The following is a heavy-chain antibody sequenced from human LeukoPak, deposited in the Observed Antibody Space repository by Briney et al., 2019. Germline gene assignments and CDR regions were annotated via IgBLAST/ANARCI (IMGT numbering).Heavy chain of an antibody. V-gene: IGHV3-15*01. Sequence: GGSLRLSCAASGFTFNIAWMDWVRQAPGRGLEWVGRIKSKTDGGTTDYAAPVKGRFTISRDDSKNTLCLQMNSLKTEDTALYYCTTLTMIRRDHADYWGQGTLVTVSS. CDR2: IKSKTDGGTT. J-gene: IGHJ4*02. CDR1: GFTFNIAW. CDR3: TTLTMIRRDHADY. D-gene: IGHD3-10*01.